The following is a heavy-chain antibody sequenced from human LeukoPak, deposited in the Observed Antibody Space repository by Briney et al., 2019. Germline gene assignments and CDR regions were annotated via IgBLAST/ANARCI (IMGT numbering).Heavy chain of an antibody. D-gene: IGHD5-18*01. V-gene: IGHV1-46*01. CDR3: ARDRGGPSNNYGVSWFDP. J-gene: IGHJ5*02. CDR1: GYTFTSYY. Sequence: ASVKVSCKASGYTFTSYYLHWVRQAPGQGLEWMGIINPSDGSTYNAQKFQGRITMTRDTSTSTVYVELNSLRSEDTAMYCCARDRGGPSNNYGVSWFDPWGQGTLVTVSS. CDR2: INPSDGST.